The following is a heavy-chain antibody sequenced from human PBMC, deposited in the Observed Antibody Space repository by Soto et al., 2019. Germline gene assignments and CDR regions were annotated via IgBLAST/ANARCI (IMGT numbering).Heavy chain of an antibody. V-gene: IGHV4-59*01. CDR1: GGSMNSDS. Sequence: PSETLSLTCSVSGGSMNSDSWSWIRQPPEKGLEWIGYVRNSGSTNYNPSLKSRVTISVDTSKNQFSLKLSSVTAAVTGVYYCARDLLPGRYGTDVWYQGTMLTLSS. D-gene: IGHD5-18*01. CDR3: ARDLLPGRYGTDV. J-gene: IGHJ6*02. CDR2: VRNSGST.